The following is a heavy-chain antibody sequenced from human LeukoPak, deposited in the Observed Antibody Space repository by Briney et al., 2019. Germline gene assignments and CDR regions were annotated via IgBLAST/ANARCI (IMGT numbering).Heavy chain of an antibody. CDR3: AIGGGLLWMGEFPRFFDS. Sequence: QPGGSLRLSCAASGFTFSSYATSWVRQAPGKGLEWISTISGGGGSTWYTDSVKGRFTISRDSSKNTLYLQMNSLRADDTAVYYCAIGGGLLWMGEFPRFFDSWGQGTLVTVSS. J-gene: IGHJ4*02. CDR2: ISGGGGST. V-gene: IGHV3-23*01. CDR1: GFTFSSYA. D-gene: IGHD3-16*01.